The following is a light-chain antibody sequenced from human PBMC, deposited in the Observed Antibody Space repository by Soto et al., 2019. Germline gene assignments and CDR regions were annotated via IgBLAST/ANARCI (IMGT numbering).Light chain of an antibody. V-gene: IGKV1-5*03. CDR3: QQYNSYPCT. CDR2: KAS. CDR1: QSISSW. J-gene: IGKJ2*02. Sequence: DIQMTQSPSTLSASVGDRVTITCRASQSISSWLAWYQQKPGKAPKLLIYKASSLERGVPLRFSGSGSGTEFTLTISSLQPDDFATYYCQQYNSYPCTFGQGTKLEIK.